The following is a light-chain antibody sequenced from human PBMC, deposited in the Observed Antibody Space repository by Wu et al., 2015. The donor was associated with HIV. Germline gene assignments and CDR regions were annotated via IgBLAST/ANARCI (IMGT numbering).Light chain of an antibody. V-gene: IGKV3-20*01. CDR1: QSVSSSY. CDR3: QHPKII. CDR2: GAS. J-gene: IGKJ5*01. Sequence: EIVLTQPPGTLSLSPGERATLSCRASQSVSSSYLAWCQQKPGQAPRLLIYGASSRATGIPDRFSGSGSGTDFTLTISRLEPEDFAVYYCQHPKIIFGRGTRL.